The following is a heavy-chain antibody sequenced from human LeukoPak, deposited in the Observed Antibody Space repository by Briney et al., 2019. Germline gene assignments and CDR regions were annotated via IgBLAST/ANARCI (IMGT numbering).Heavy chain of an antibody. D-gene: IGHD3-22*01. CDR2: IYTSGST. V-gene: IGHV4-4*07. CDR1: GGSISSYY. CDR3: ARVGVGSSGYTYYMDV. Sequence: PSETLSLTCTVSGGSISSYYWSWIRQPAGKGLEWIGRIYTSGSTNYNPSLKSRVTMSVDTSKNQFSLKLSSVTAADTAVYYCARVGVGSSGYTYYMDVWGKGTTVTVSS. J-gene: IGHJ6*03.